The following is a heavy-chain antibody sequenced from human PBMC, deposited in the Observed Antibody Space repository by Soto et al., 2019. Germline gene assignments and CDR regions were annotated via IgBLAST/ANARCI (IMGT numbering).Heavy chain of an antibody. CDR2: MNPNSGNT. D-gene: IGHD6-19*01. Sequence: QVQLVQSGSEVKKPGASVKISCKASGYTFTSYDINWVRQATGQGLEWMGWMNPNSGNTGYAQKFQGRVTVTRITSVSTAYIVLSSLRSEDTVVYYCARSGSGWSLYWGQGTLVTVSS. CDR1: GYTFTSYD. V-gene: IGHV1-8*01. J-gene: IGHJ4*02. CDR3: ARSGSGWSLY.